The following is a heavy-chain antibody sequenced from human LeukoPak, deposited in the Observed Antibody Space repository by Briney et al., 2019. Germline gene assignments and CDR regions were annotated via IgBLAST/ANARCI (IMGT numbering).Heavy chain of an antibody. Sequence: ASVKVSCTASVYTFTGYYMHWVRQAPGQGLEWMGWINLNSGGTNYAQKSQGRATMTRDTSISTAYMELSRLRSDDRAVYYCARVISFYDFWSGYDYWGQGTLVTVSS. J-gene: IGHJ4*02. CDR3: ARVISFYDFWSGYDY. V-gene: IGHV1-2*02. CDR2: INLNSGGT. CDR1: VYTFTGYY. D-gene: IGHD3-3*01.